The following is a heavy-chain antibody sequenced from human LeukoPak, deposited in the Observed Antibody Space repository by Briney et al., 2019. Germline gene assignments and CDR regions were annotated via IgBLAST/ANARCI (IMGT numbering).Heavy chain of an antibody. CDR3: AKDLETINPTMD. Sequence: GGSLRLSCAASGFTFSSHAMSWVSQAPGKGLEWVSSIGGSGKNTFYADAVKGRFTISRDSSKDTLYLQMNSLRAEDTAVYYCAKDLETINPTMDWGQGTQVTVSS. J-gene: IGHJ4*02. V-gene: IGHV3-23*01. D-gene: IGHD3-10*01. CDR1: GFTFSSHA. CDR2: IGGSGKNT.